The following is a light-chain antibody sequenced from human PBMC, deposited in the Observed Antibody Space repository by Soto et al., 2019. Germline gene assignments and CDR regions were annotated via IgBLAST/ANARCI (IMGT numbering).Light chain of an antibody. CDR3: SSYTSRNTLDYV. CDR1: RSDVGSYNS. CDR2: EVS. J-gene: IGLJ1*01. Sequence: QSALTQPASVSGSLGQSITISCTGTRSDVGSYNSIAWYQQHPGKAPRVVIFEVSNRPSGVSNRFSGSKSGNTASLTISGLQAEDEADYYCSSYTSRNTLDYVFGTGTKLTVL. V-gene: IGLV2-14*01.